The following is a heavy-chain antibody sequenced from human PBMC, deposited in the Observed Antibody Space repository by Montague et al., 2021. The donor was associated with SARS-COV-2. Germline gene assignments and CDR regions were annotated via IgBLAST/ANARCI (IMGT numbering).Heavy chain of an antibody. CDR3: TKDGEALAWGTFDI. Sequence: TLSLTCTVSGGSISSGGYCWNWIRQYPGKGLEWIGYIYNSGTTPYSPSLRSRATISIDTSKNLFSLKLTSVTAADTAVYYCTKDGEALAWGTFDIWGQGTMVTVSS. CDR2: IYNSGTT. J-gene: IGHJ3*02. V-gene: IGHV4-31*03. CDR1: GGSISSGGYC. D-gene: IGHD3-10*01.